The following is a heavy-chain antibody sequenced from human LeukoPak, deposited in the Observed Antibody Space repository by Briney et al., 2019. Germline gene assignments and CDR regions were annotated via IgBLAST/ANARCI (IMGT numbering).Heavy chain of an antibody. D-gene: IGHD6-13*01. Sequence: ASVKVSCKAPGGSFGRYAIHWVRQAPGQGLEWMGWISAYNGNTNYAQKLQGRVTMTTDTSTSTAYMELRSLRSDDTAVYYCARVPYSSSWYGDYWGQGTLVTVSS. CDR3: ARVPYSSSWYGDY. CDR2: ISAYNGNT. CDR1: GGSFGRYA. J-gene: IGHJ4*02. V-gene: IGHV1-18*01.